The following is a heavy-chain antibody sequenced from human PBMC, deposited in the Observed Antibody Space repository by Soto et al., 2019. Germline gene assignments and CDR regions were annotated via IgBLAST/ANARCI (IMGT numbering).Heavy chain of an antibody. CDR2: IFSNDEK. D-gene: IGHD3-10*01. J-gene: IGHJ5*02. CDR1: GFSLTNTDMG. Sequence: QVTLKESGPVLVKPTETLSLTCTVSGFSLTNTDMGVSWIRQPPGRALEWLAHIFSNDEKSYSASLQGRLTISKDTSKSQVVLTVTNMDPVDTATYYCARMPSKFHYGSNTVGWFDPWGQGILVTVSS. V-gene: IGHV2-26*01. CDR3: ARMPSKFHYGSNTVGWFDP.